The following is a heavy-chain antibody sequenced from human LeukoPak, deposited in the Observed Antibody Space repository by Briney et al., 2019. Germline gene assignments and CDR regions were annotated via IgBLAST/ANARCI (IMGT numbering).Heavy chain of an antibody. V-gene: IGHV1-69*13. CDR3: ASLPETYSSGLYTVDY. D-gene: IGHD6-19*01. Sequence: SVKVSCKASGGTLSSYVINWVRQTPGQGLEWMGGIIPLFGTPNYAQRFQGRLTITADESTNTVYMELSSLRFDDTAVYYCASLPETYSSGLYTVDYWGQGTLLTVSS. CDR1: GGTLSSYV. J-gene: IGHJ4*02. CDR2: IIPLFGTP.